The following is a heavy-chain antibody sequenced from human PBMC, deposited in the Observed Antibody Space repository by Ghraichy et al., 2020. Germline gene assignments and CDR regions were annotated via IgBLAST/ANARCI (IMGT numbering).Heavy chain of an antibody. V-gene: IGHV3-15*01. D-gene: IGHD2-15*01. J-gene: IGHJ4*02. CDR3: TTEEHIVVWTRIVPTDY. Sequence: GGSLRLSCAASGVTFSDAWMTWIRQAPGKGLEWVGRIKSKSDGGTTDYAAAVKGRCTLSRDDSKNMVYLQMNDLRIEDTAVYYCTTEEHIVVWTRIVPTDYWGQGTLVAVSS. CDR1: GVTFSDAW. CDR2: IKSKSDGGTT.